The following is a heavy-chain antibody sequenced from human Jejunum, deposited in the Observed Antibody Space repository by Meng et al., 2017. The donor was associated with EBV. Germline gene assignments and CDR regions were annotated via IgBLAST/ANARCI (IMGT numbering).Heavy chain of an antibody. CDR1: GLTFTRIG. CDR2: ITVYNGNT. CDR3: ARDSSGYNANDKVSDY. V-gene: IGHV1-18*01. D-gene: IGHD5-12*01. Sequence: VSVGRCGVWGKKPGGSVKVSCENSGLTFTRIGISRVRQGTGHGPEWMGWITVYNGNTNYAPRLQGRVTMTTDLSTSTAYMELRSLRSDDTAVYYCARDSSGYNANDKVSDYWGQGTLVTVSS. J-gene: IGHJ4*01.